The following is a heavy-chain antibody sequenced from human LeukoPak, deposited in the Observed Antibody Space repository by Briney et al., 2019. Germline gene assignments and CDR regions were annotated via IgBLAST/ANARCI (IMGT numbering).Heavy chain of an antibody. CDR2: IYHTGSV. CDR3: ARDRPGGAGTNFYYYYGMDV. V-gene: IGHV4-4*02. J-gene: IGHJ6*02. D-gene: IGHD6-13*01. Sequence: PSGTLSLTCAVSGGSINSNYWWTWVRQSPGKGLEWIGEIYHTGSVNSNLSLESRVTISRDRSKNQFSLMLRSVTAADTAVYYCARDRPGGAGTNFYYYYGMDVWGQGTTVTVSS. CDR1: GGSINSNYW.